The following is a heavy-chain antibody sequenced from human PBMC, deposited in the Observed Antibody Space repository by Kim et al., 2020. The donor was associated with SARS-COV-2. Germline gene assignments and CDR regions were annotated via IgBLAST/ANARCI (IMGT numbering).Heavy chain of an antibody. D-gene: IGHD1-26*01. Sequence: GGSLRLSCAASGFRFSDAWMRWVRQGPGKGLEWVGHINSSGGAVSTAYAAPGRATFAMPKAESKQKLQLQINSVEPQGACVCYRTTDWEAQESEIFGYWG. J-gene: IGHJ4*01. CDR3: TTDWEAQESEIFGY. CDR1: GFRFSDAW. CDR2: INSSGGAVST. V-gene: IGHV3-15*01.